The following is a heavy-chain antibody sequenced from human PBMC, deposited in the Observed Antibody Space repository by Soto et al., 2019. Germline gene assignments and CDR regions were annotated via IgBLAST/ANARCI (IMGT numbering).Heavy chain of an antibody. V-gene: IGHV1-18*01. CDR1: GYTFTSYG. CDR3: AREPYYDFWSGYSIMGHYYYYYMDV. CDR2: ISAYNGNT. D-gene: IGHD3-3*01. Sequence: GASVKVSCKASGYTFTSYGISWVRQAPGQGLEWMGWISAYNGNTNYAQKLQGRVTMTTDTSTSTAYMELRSLRSDDTAVYYCAREPYYDFWSGYSIMGHYYYYYMDVWGKGTTVTVSS. J-gene: IGHJ6*03.